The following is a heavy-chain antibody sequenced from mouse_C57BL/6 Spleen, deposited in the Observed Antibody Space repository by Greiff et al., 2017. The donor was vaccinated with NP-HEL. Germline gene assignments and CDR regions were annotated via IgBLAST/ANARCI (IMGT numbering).Heavy chain of an antibody. CDR1: GFTFSSYG. V-gene: IGHV5-6*01. Sequence: EVKLMESGGDLVKPGGSLKLSCAASGFTFSSYGMSWVRQTPDKRLEWVATISSGGSYTYYPDSVKGRFTISRDNAKNTLYLQMSSLKSEDTAMYYCASGSSGCYFDYWGQGTTLTVSS. D-gene: IGHD3-2*02. J-gene: IGHJ2*01. CDR2: ISSGGSYT. CDR3: ASGSSGCYFDY.